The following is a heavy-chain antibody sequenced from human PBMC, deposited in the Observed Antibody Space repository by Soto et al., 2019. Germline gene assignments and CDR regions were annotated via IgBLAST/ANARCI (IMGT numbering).Heavy chain of an antibody. D-gene: IGHD1-7*01. V-gene: IGHV3-23*01. CDR1: GFTFSSYA. CDR3: ATPLTGTTESAFDI. Sequence: EVQLLESGGGLVQPGGSLRLSCAASGFTFSSYAMSWVRQAPGKRLEWVSGIGGSGGSTYYADSVKGRFTISRDNSKNTLYLQKNSLRAEDTAVYYCATPLTGTTESAFDIWGQGTMVTVSS. J-gene: IGHJ3*02. CDR2: IGGSGGST.